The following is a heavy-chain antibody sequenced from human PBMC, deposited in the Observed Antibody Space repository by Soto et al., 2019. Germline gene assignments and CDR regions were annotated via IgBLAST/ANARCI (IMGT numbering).Heavy chain of an antibody. V-gene: IGHV3-15*07. Sequence: EVQLVESGGDLVKPGGSLRLSCVASDITFTNAWMNWVRQAPGKGLEWVGLIKSKNNGGTTDYAAPVKGRFTLSRDDSINTLYLQMNXXXXXXXXXXXXXXXXXXXXXXXGQGTMVTVSS. CDR2: IKSKNNGGTT. CDR3: XXXXXXXXXX. CDR1: DITFTNAW. J-gene: IGHJ3*01.